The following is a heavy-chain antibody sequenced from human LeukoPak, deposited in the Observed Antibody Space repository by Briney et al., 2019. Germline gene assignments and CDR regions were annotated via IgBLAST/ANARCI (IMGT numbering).Heavy chain of an antibody. J-gene: IGHJ4*02. CDR3: ARGHYYDSSALFDY. CDR2: LNHSGST. V-gene: IGHV4-34*01. CDR1: GGSFGGYY. Sequence: SETLSLTCAVYGGSFGGYYWSWIRQPPGKGLEWIGELNHSGSTNYNPSLKSRVTISVDTSKNQFSLKLSSVTAADTAVYYCARGHYYDSSALFDYWGQGTLVTVSS. D-gene: IGHD3-22*01.